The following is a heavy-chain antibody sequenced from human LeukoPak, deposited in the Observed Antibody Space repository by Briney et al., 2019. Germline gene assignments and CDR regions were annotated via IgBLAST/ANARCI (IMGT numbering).Heavy chain of an antibody. CDR1: GYTFTSYG. CDR3: ARAWTGQKYSGYDNYY. D-gene: IGHD5-12*01. V-gene: IGHV1-18*01. Sequence: ASVKVSCKASGYTFTSYGISWVRQAPGQGLEWMAWISAYNGNTNYAQKLQGRVTMTTDTSTSTAYMELRSLRSDDPAVYYCARAWTGQKYSGYDNYYWGQGTLVTVSS. CDR2: ISAYNGNT. J-gene: IGHJ4*02.